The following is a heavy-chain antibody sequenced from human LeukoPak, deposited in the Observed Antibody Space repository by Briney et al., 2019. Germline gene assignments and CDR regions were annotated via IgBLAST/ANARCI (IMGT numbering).Heavy chain of an antibody. CDR3: AKEGDNCGADCYSNDY. CDR1: GFTFRNYA. V-gene: IGHV3-23*01. D-gene: IGHD2-21*02. CDR2: INNNPGIT. Sequence: GGSLRLSCAASGFTFRNYAMSWVRLAPGQGLEWVSTINNNPGITYYADSVKGRFTISRDNSKNTLFLQMNSLRAEDTAVYYCAKEGDNCGADCYSNDYWGQGTLVIVSS. J-gene: IGHJ4*02.